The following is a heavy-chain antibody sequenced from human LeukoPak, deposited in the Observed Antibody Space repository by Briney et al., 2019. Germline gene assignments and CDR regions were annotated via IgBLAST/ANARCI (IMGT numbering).Heavy chain of an antibody. V-gene: IGHV4-4*07. CDR2: IYTSGST. CDR3: ARVRGCSSTSCYTNYMGV. J-gene: IGHJ6*03. D-gene: IGHD2-2*02. Sequence: PSGTLSLTCTVSGGSISSYYWSWIRQPAGKGLEWIGRIYTSGSTNYNPSLKSRVTMSVDTSKNQFSLKLSSVTAAGTAVYYCARVRGCSSTSCYTNYMGVWGKGTTVTVSS. CDR1: GGSISSYY.